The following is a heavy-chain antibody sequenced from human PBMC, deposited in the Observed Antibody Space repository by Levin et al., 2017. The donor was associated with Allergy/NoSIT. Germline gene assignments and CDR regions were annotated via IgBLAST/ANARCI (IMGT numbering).Heavy chain of an antibody. D-gene: IGHD2-8*02. CDR1: GISFNDYY. CDR2: IYPNSGDT. V-gene: IGHV1-2*02. CDR3: TRDGGPGGGVKTRRPRDY. J-gene: IGHJ4*02. Sequence: PGGSLRLSCKASGISFNDYYIHWVRQAPGQGLEWMGWIYPNSGDTKFAHNFEGRVTITGDTSTNTVYMDLSRLTFDDTAVYYCTRDGGPGGGVKTRRPRDYWGQGTLVTVSS.